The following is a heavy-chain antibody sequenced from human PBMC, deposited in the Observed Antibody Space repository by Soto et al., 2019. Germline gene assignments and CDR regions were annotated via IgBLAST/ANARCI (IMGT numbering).Heavy chain of an antibody. CDR2: ISSSSSYT. V-gene: IGHV3-11*06. J-gene: IGHJ6*02. CDR1: GFTFSDYY. Sequence: QVQLVESGGGLVKLGGSLRLSCAASGFTFSDYYMSWIRQAPGKGLEWVSYISSSSSYTNYADSVKGRFTISRDNAKNSLYLQMNSLRAEDTAVYYCARDRSSGWYGSYYYYGMDVWGQGTTVTVSS. D-gene: IGHD6-19*01. CDR3: ARDRSSGWYGSYYYYGMDV.